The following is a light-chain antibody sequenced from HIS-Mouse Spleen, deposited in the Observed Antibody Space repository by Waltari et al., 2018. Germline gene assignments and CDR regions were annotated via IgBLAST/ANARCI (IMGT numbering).Light chain of an antibody. J-gene: IGLJ2*01. CDR1: SSDVGGYNY. CDR2: EVS. CDR3: SSYAGSNNFVV. Sequence: QSALTQPPSASGSPGQSVTISCTGTSSDVGGYNYVSWYQQHPGKAPKLMIYEVSTRPSGVPARCSGSKSGNTASLTVSGLQAEDEADYYCSSYAGSNNFVVFGGGTKLTVL. V-gene: IGLV2-8*01.